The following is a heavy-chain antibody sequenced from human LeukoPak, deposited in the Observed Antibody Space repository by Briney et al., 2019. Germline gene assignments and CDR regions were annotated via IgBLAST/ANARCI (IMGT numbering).Heavy chain of an antibody. CDR2: IYYSGST. CDR3: ARYDSSGYYYVYDY. D-gene: IGHD3-22*01. CDR1: GGSITSYY. Sequence: SETLSLTCTVSGGSITSYYWSWIRQPPGKGLEWIGSIYYSGSTNYNPSLKSRVTISVDTSKNQFSLKLSSVTAADTAVYYCARYDSSGYYYVYDYWGQGTLVTVSS. V-gene: IGHV4-59*01. J-gene: IGHJ4*02.